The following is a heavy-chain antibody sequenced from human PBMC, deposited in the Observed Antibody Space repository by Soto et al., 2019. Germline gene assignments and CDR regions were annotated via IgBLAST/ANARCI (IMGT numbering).Heavy chain of an antibody. CDR3: ANGSSAHFDY. D-gene: IGHD3-10*01. Sequence: EVQLLESGGGLVQPGGSLRLSCAASGFTFSSYAMSWVRQAPGKGLEWVSGISGSGGSTNYADSVKGRFTISRDNSKNTLYLKMNSLRVEDTAVYYCANGSSAHFDYWGQGTLVTVSS. V-gene: IGHV3-23*01. CDR2: ISGSGGST. J-gene: IGHJ4*02. CDR1: GFTFSSYA.